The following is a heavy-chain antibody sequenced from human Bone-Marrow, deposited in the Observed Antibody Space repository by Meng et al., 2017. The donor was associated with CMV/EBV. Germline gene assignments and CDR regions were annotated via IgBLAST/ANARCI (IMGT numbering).Heavy chain of an antibody. D-gene: IGHD3-3*01. CDR3: AREELGVVTELFDY. Sequence: ASVKVSCKASGYTFTSNGISWVRQAPGQGLEWMGWISAYNGNTTYAQKLQGRVTMTTDTSSSTAYMELRSLRSDDTAVYYCAREELGVVTELFDYWGQGTLVTVSS. CDR1: GYTFTSNG. CDR2: ISAYNGNT. V-gene: IGHV1-18*01. J-gene: IGHJ4*02.